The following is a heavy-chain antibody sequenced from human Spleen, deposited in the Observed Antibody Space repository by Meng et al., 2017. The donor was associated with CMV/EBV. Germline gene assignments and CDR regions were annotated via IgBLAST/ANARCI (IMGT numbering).Heavy chain of an antibody. CDR1: GGSISSALYS. D-gene: IGHD2-2*01. CDR2: ISYSGIT. J-gene: IGHJ4*02. CDR3: ARDWSRTSRYYFDS. V-gene: IGHV4-39*07. Sequence: SETLSLTCSVSGGSISSALYSWVWIRQPPGKGLEWVGRISYSGITYYNSSLKSRVTMSLDTSKSQFSLNLNPVTAGDTAVYYCARDWSRTSRYYFDSWGQGTLVTVSS.